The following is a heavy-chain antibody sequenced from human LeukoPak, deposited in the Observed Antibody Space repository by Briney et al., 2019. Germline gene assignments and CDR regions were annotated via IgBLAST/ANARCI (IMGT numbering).Heavy chain of an antibody. CDR3: AKAAYCTSTSCHFSGYAQRPLDS. CDR1: GFTFNTYG. V-gene: IGHV3-30*18. J-gene: IGHJ4*02. Sequence: GRSLRLSCAASGFTFNTYGMHWVRQAPGKGLEWVAGISSDGTSKDYADSVEGRFTISRDNSKNTMYLQVNSLRAEDTAVYYCAKAAYCTSTSCHFSGYAQRPLDSWGQGTLVTVSS. D-gene: IGHD2-2*01. CDR2: ISSDGTSK.